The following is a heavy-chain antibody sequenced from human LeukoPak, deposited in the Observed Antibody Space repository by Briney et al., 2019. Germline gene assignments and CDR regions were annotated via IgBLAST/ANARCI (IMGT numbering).Heavy chain of an antibody. CDR2: INAGNGNT. CDR1: GYTFTSYA. Sequence: GASVKVSCKASGYTFTSYAMHWVRQAPGQRLEWMGWINAGNGNTKYSQKFQSRVTITRDTSASTAYMELSSLRSEDTAVYYCARVAPHYGSGSYGSYDYWGQGTPVTVSS. CDR3: ARVAPHYGSGSYGSYDY. V-gene: IGHV1-3*01. D-gene: IGHD3-10*01. J-gene: IGHJ4*02.